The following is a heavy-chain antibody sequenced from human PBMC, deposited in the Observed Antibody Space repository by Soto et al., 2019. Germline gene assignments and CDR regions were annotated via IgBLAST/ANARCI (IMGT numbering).Heavy chain of an antibody. CDR2: IYYSGST. D-gene: IGHD3-22*01. J-gene: IGHJ4*02. CDR1: GGFVSSGSYY. Sequence: LSLTCAVYGGFVSSGSYYWSWIRQPPGKGLEWIGYIYYSGSTYYNPSLKSRVTISVDTSKNQFSLKLSSVTAADTAVYYCAGGYYYDSSGYDVDYYFDYWGQGTLVTVSS. CDR3: AGGYYYDSSGYDVDYYFDY. V-gene: IGHV4-30-4*08.